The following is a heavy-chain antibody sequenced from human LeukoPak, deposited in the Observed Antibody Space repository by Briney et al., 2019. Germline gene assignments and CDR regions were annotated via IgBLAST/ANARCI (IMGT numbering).Heavy chain of an antibody. J-gene: IGHJ4*02. V-gene: IGHV1-18*01. CDR3: ARDQVEATRDFDY. CDR2: ISAYNGNT. CDR1: GYTFTIYG. Sequence: ASVTVSCKASGYTFTIYGISWVRQAPGQGLEWMGWISAYNGNTNYAQKLQGRVTMTTDTSTGTAYMELRSLRSDDTAVYYCARDQVEATRDFDYWGQGTLVTVSS. D-gene: IGHD5-12*01.